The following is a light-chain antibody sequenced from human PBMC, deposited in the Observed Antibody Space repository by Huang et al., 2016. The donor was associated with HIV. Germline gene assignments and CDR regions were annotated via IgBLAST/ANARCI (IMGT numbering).Light chain of an antibody. CDR2: DAS. CDR3: QQRSNWPWT. Sequence: EIVLTQSPATLSLSPGERATLSCRASQSVSSYLAVYQQKPGQAPRLHIYDASNRATCIPARFSGSGSGTDFTLTISSLEPEDFAVYYCQQRSNWPWTFGQGTKVEIK. J-gene: IGKJ1*01. CDR1: QSVSSY. V-gene: IGKV3-11*01.